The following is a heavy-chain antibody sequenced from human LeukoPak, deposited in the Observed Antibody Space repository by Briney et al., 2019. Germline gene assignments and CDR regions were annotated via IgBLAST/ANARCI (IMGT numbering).Heavy chain of an antibody. V-gene: IGHV4-59*01. CDR2: IYYSGST. Sequence: SETLSLTCAVYGGSFRGYYWSWIRQPPGKGLEWIGYIYYSGSTSYNPSLKSRVTISVDTSKKQFSLKLSSVTAADTAFYYCARYIVSYPHDAFDIWGQGTMVTVSS. CDR1: GGSFRGYY. D-gene: IGHD1-26*01. CDR3: ARYIVSYPHDAFDI. J-gene: IGHJ3*02.